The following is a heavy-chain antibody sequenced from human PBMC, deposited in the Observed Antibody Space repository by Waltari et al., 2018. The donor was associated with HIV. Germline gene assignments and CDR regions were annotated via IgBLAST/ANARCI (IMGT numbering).Heavy chain of an antibody. D-gene: IGHD2-15*01. V-gene: IGHV5-51*01. CDR3: ARLKDIVVVVSLSAFDY. J-gene: IGHJ4*02. Sequence: EVQLVQSGPEVKKPGESLKISCKVSGYPFTNYWIGWARQMPGKGLEWMGVIYPCYSDTRYSPSFQGQVTISAEQSITTAYRQWTSLKASDTAMYYCARLKDIVVVVSLSAFDYWGQGTLVTVSS. CDR1: GYPFTNYW. CDR2: IYPCYSDT.